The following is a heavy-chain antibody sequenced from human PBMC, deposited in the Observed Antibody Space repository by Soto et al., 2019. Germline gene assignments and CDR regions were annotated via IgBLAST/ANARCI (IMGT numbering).Heavy chain of an antibody. CDR2: IIPIFGTA. V-gene: IGHV1-69*13. D-gene: IGHD3-22*01. J-gene: IGHJ6*02. Sequence: GASVKVSCKASGGTFSSYAISWVRQAPGQVLEWMGGIIPIFGTANYAQKFQGRVTITADESTSTAYMELSSLRSEDTAVYYCARLYYYDSSYYYYGMDVWGQGTTVTV. CDR1: GGTFSSYA. CDR3: ARLYYYDSSYYYYGMDV.